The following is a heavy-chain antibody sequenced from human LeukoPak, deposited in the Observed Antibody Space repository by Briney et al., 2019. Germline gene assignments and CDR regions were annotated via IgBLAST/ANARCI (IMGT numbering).Heavy chain of an antibody. CDR3: ARVGDHFHWFLDL. J-gene: IGHJ2*01. CDR1: GFTASTND. D-gene: IGHD2-21*01. Sequence: GGSLTLSCAASGFTASTNDMNWVRQAPGKGLEWVSILYRGSDTYSAASVKGRFTISRDNSRKILFLHMNSLKAEDTAIYYCARVGDHFHWFLDLWGRGTLVAVSS. CDR2: LYRGSDT. V-gene: IGHV3-53*01.